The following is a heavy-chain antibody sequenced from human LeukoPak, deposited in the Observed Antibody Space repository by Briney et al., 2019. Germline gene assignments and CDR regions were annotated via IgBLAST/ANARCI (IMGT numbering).Heavy chain of an antibody. D-gene: IGHD1-26*01. J-gene: IGHJ6*04. CDR2: IYTSGST. V-gene: IGHV4-61*02. CDR1: GNSISSGDNY. Sequence: SQTLSLTCTVSGNSISSGDNYWSWIRQPAGKGLEWIGRIYTSGSTNYNPSLKSRVTISVDTSKNQFSLKLSSVTAADTAVYYCATSLGELLSFREALDVWGKGTTVTISS. CDR3: ATSLGELLSFREALDV.